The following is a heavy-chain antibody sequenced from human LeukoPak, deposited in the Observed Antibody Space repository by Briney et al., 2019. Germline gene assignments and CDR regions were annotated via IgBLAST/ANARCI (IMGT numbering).Heavy chain of an antibody. Sequence: SETLSLTCTISGGSVSDYYWSWIRQSPGKGLEWIGYIYHTGSTNYNPSLKSRVTISVDTSKNQFSLKLSSVTAADTAVYYCARVGSMVRGVVVTDRYYYMDVWGKGTTVTVSS. CDR1: GGSVSDYY. D-gene: IGHD3-10*01. V-gene: IGHV4-59*02. J-gene: IGHJ6*03. CDR3: ARVGSMVRGVVVTDRYYYMDV. CDR2: IYHTGST.